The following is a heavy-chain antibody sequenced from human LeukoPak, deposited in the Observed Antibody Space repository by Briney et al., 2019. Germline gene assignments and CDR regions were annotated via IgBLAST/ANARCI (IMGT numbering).Heavy chain of an antibody. CDR2: INHSGST. CDR3: ARGPHRVFDY. CDR1: GGSISSGSYY. Sequence: SETLSLTCTVSGGSISSGSYYWGWIRQPPGKGLEWIGEINHSGSTNYNPSLKSRVTISVDTSKNQFSLKLSSVTAADTAVYYCARGPHRVFDYWGQGTLVTVSS. J-gene: IGHJ4*02. D-gene: IGHD6-13*01. V-gene: IGHV4-39*07.